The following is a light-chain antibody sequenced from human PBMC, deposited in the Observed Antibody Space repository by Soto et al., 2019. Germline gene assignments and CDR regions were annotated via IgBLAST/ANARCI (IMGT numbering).Light chain of an antibody. J-gene: IGKJ1*01. CDR2: KSS. V-gene: IGKV1-5*03. CDR3: QQYKNYSWT. CDR1: QSISNW. Sequence: DIQMTQSPSTLSAFVGDRVTITCRASQSISNWLAWYQQKPGNAPKLLIYKSSSFYSGVPSRFIGSGSGTEFTPTISSLQPDDFATYYCQQYKNYSWTFGQGTKVEMK.